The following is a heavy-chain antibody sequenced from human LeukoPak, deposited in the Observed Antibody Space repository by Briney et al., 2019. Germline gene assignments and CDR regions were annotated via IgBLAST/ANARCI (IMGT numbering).Heavy chain of an antibody. D-gene: IGHD5-12*01. CDR3: ARATFPHYDRHPNSIDP. J-gene: IGHJ5*02. CDR2: IYYSGST. CDR1: GGSISSYY. V-gene: IGHV4-59*01. Sequence: SETLSLTCTVSGGSISSYYWSWIWQPPGKGLEWIGYIYYSGSTNYNPSLKSRVTISVDTSKNQFSLKLSSVTAADTAVYYCARATFPHYDRHPNSIDPWGQGTLVTVSS.